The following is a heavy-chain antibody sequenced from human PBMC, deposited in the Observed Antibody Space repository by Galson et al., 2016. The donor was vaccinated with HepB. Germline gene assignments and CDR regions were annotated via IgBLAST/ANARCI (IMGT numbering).Heavy chain of an antibody. Sequence: SLRLSCAASGFTFSSHWMHWVRQAPGKGLVWVSRIRGNGGAPSCADSVRGRFTISRDNAKNTLYLQMNSLRVEDTAVYYCARDHGGYNSMDYWGQGTLVTVSS. CDR3: ARDHGGYNSMDY. D-gene: IGHD5-24*01. V-gene: IGHV3-74*01. CDR2: IRGNGGAP. J-gene: IGHJ4*02. CDR1: GFTFSSHW.